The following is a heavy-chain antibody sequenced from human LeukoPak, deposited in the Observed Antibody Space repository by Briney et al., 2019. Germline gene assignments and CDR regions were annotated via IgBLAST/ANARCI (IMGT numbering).Heavy chain of an antibody. CDR3: AETVRYYDSSGPSGNYYFDY. V-gene: IGHV3-23*01. D-gene: IGHD3-22*01. Sequence: PGGSLRLSCAASGFTFSSYSMNWVRQAPGKGLEWVSAISGSGGSSYYADSVKGRFTISRDNSKNTLYLQMNSLRAEDTAVYYCAETVRYYDSSGPSGNYYFDYWGQGTLVTVSS. CDR2: ISGSGGSS. J-gene: IGHJ4*02. CDR1: GFTFSSYS.